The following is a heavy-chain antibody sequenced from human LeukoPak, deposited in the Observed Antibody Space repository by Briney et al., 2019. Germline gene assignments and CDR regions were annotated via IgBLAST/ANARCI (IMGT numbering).Heavy chain of an antibody. CDR3: ARGNNGYIDY. J-gene: IGHJ4*01. D-gene: IGHD2-8*01. V-gene: IGHV6-1*01. CDR1: GDSVSSSSAA. CDR2: TYHRSKWYN. Sequence: SQTLSLTCANSGDSVSSSSAAWNWIRQSPSGGLEWLGRTYHRSKWYNGYAVSVKSRITINPDTSKNQFSLQLSSVTPEDTAVYYCARGNNGYIDYWGHGTLVTVSS.